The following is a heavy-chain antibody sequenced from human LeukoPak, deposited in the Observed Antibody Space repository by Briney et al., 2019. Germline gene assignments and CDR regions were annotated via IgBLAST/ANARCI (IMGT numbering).Heavy chain of an antibody. CDR3: ARAGKQWLVYIGV. V-gene: IGHV1-3*01. Sequence: GASVKVSCKASGFTFTSSAVQWVRQARGQRLEWMGWINAGNGNTKYSQKFQGRVTITRDTSASTAYMEPSSLRSEDTAVYYCARAGKQWLVYIGVWGQGTTVTVSS. J-gene: IGHJ6*02. CDR2: INAGNGNT. CDR1: GFTFTSSA. D-gene: IGHD6-19*01.